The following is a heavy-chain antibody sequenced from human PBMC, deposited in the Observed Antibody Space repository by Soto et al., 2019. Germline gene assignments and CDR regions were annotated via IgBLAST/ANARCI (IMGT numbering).Heavy chain of an antibody. V-gene: IGHV3-11*01. D-gene: IGHD6-19*01. CDR3: AKGVAVAGYDYGLDV. CDR2: ISSSGSTT. J-gene: IGHJ6*02. Sequence: QVQLVESGGGLVKSGGSLRLSCAASGFIFSNYYLTWIRQAPGRGLEWISYISSSGSTTDYADSVKGRFTISRDNSKNSLYLQMYFLRADDTAVYYCAKGVAVAGYDYGLDVWGQGTTVSVSS. CDR1: GFIFSNYY.